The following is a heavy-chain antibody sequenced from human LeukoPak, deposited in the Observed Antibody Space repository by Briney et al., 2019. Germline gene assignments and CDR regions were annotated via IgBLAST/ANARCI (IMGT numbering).Heavy chain of an antibody. CDR3: AKSTLVVPAAMDYFDY. V-gene: IGHV3-9*01. J-gene: IGHJ4*02. CDR2: ISWNSGSI. Sequence: TGRSLRLSCAASGFTFDDYAMHWVRQAPGKGLEWVSGISWNSGSIGYADSVKGRFTISRDNAKNSLYLQMNSLRAEDTALYYCAKSTLVVPAAMDYFDYRGQGTLVTVSS. CDR1: GFTFDDYA. D-gene: IGHD2-2*01.